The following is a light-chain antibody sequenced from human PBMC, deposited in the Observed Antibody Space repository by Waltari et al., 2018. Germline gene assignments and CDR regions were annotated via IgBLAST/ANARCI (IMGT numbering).Light chain of an antibody. CDR2: GAS. J-gene: IGKJ4*01. CDR1: QSVSSSY. CDR3: QQYGSSPLT. V-gene: IGKV3-20*01. Sequence: EIVLKQSPGTLSLSPGERATLPCRASQSVSSSYLAWYQQKPGQAPRLLIYGASSRATGIPDRFSGSGSGTDFTLTISRLEPEDFAVYYCQQYGSSPLTFGGGTKVEIK.